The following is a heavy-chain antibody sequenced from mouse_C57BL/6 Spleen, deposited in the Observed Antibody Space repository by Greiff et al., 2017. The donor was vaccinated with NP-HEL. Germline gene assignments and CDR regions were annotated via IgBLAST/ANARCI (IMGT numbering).Heavy chain of an antibody. Sequence: DVKLVESGGDLVKPGGSLKLSCAASGFTFSSYGMSWVRQTPDKRLEWVATISSGGSYPYYPDSVKGRFTISRDNAKNTLYLQMSSLKSEDTAMYYCARHEESLYYFDYWGQGTTLTVSS. CDR1: GFTFSSYG. V-gene: IGHV5-6*02. J-gene: IGHJ2*01. D-gene: IGHD6-2*01. CDR3: ARHEESLYYFDY. CDR2: ISSGGSYP.